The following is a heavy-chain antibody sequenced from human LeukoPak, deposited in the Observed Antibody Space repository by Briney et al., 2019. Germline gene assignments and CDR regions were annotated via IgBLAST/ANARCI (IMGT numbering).Heavy chain of an antibody. J-gene: IGHJ5*02. CDR2: IYSGGST. CDR1: GFTVSSNY. D-gene: IGHD3-22*01. CDR3: ARGHYYESSSYYPNWFDP. Sequence: GGSLRLSCAASGFTVSSNYMTWVRQGPGKGLEWVSVIYSGGSTYYADSVKGRFTISRDSSKNTLHLQMNSRRAEDTAVYYCARGHYYESSSYYPNWFDPWGQGTLVTVSS. V-gene: IGHV3-53*01.